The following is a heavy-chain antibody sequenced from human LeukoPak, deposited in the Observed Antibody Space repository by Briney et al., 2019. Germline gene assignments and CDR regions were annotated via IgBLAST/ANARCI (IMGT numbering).Heavy chain of an antibody. CDR2: ISYDGSNK. Sequence: GGSLRLSCAASGFTFSSYAMHWVRQAPGKGLEWVAVISYDGSNKYYADSVKGRFTIFRDNSKNTLYLQMNSLRAEDTAVYYCASARIRDGYNYEPYWGQGTLVTVSS. D-gene: IGHD5-24*01. CDR3: ASARIRDGYNYEPY. CDR1: GFTFSSYA. J-gene: IGHJ4*02. V-gene: IGHV3-30-3*01.